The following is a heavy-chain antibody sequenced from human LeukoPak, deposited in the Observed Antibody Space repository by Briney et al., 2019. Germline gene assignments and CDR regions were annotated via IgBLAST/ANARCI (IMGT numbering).Heavy chain of an antibody. V-gene: IGHV1-69*06. Sequence: ASVKVSCKASGGTFSSYAISWVRQAPGQGLEWMGGIIPIFGTANYAQKFRGRVTITADKSTRTAYMELGSLRAEDTAVYYCARPTTYSYDRSGYYYKYFQHWGQGTLVTVSS. CDR1: GGTFSSYA. CDR2: IIPIFGTA. CDR3: ARPTTYSYDRSGYYYKYFQH. J-gene: IGHJ1*01. D-gene: IGHD3-22*01.